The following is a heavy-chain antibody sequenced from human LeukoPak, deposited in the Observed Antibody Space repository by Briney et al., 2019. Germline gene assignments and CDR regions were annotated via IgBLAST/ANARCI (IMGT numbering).Heavy chain of an antibody. V-gene: IGHV4-4*07. Sequence: SETLSLTCTVSGGSISSYYWSWIRQPAGKGLEWIGRIYTSGSTNYNPSLKSRVTMSVDRSKNQFSLKLSSVTAADTAVYYCARLLQLWFTIDYWGQGTLVTVSS. CDR1: GGSISSYY. CDR3: ARLLQLWFTIDY. D-gene: IGHD5-18*01. CDR2: IYTSGST. J-gene: IGHJ4*02.